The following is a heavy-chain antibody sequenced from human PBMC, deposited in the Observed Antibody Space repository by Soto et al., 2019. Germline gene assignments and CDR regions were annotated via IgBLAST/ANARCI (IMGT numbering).Heavy chain of an antibody. J-gene: IGHJ4*02. D-gene: IGHD3-22*01. CDR2: IWYDGSNK. CDR3: AREQRVTTTFDY. V-gene: IGHV3-33*01. Sequence: QVQLVESGGGVVQPGRSLRLSCAASGFTFRSYGMHWVRQAPGKGLEWVAVIWYDGSNKYYADSVKSRFTISRDNSKNTLYLQMKSLRAEDTAVYYCAREQRVTTTFDYWGQGTLVTVSS. CDR1: GFTFRSYG.